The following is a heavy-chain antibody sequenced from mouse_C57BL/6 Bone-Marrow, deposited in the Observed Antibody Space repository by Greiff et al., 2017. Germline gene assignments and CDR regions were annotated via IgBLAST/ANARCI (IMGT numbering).Heavy chain of an antibody. CDR1: GFTFSDAW. CDR2: IRNKANNHAT. Sequence: LQQSGGGLVQPGGSMKLSCAASGFTFSDAWMDWVRQSPEKGLEWVAEIRNKANNHATYYAESVKGRFTISRDDSKRSVYLQRNSLRAEDTGIYCCTRYYGNYPGDYWGQGTSVTVSS. D-gene: IGHD2-1*01. V-gene: IGHV6-6*01. J-gene: IGHJ4*01. CDR3: TRYYGNYPGDY.